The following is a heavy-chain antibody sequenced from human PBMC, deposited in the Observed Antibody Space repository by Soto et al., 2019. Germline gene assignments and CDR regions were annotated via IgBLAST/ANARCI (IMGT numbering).Heavy chain of an antibody. CDR1: GGSFSNYI. J-gene: IGHJ4*02. CDR3: ARGLFGQQWLVGFDT. Sequence: QVQLVQSGAEVKKPGSSVKGSCKASGGSFSNYIFSWVRQAPGQGLEWMGGTIPMFATAQYAQKLQGRVTITADESTSTVYMDLTSLRSDDTAVYYCARGLFGQQWLVGFDTWGQGTLVTVSS. V-gene: IGHV1-69*01. CDR2: TIPMFATA. D-gene: IGHD6-19*01.